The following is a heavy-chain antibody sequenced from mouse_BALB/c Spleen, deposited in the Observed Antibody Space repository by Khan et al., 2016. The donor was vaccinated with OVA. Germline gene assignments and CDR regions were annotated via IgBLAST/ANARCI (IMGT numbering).Heavy chain of an antibody. CDR2: IYPGNGYT. J-gene: IGHJ2*01. D-gene: IGHD2-14*01. V-gene: IGHV1S134*01. CDR3: TTAYYRYYFDY. CDR1: GNIFTSYG. Sequence: EVQLQESGAELGRPGSSVKLSCKTSGNIFTSYGIKWVKQRPGQGLEWIGYIYPGNGYTEYSEKFQGKATLTSDTSSNTAYMQLRSLTSEDSAIYVCTTAYYRYYFDYWGQGTTLTVSS.